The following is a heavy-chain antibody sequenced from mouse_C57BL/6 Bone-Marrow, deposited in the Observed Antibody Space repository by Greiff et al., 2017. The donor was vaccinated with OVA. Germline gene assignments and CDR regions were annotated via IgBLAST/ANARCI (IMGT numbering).Heavy chain of an antibody. V-gene: IGHV1-55*01. D-gene: IGHD1-1*01. Sequence: VQLQQSGAELVKPGASVKMSCKASGYTFTSYWITWVKQRPGQGLEWIGDIYPGSGSTNYNEKFKGKATFTADTSSNTAYMQLSSLTTEDSAIYYCARRDYYGSSYVGYWYFDVWGTGTTVTVSS. CDR3: ARRDYYGSSYVGYWYFDV. J-gene: IGHJ1*03. CDR1: GYTFTSYW. CDR2: IYPGSGST.